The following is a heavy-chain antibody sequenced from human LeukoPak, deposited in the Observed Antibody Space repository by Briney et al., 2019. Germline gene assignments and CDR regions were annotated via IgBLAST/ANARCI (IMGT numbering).Heavy chain of an antibody. Sequence: GGSLRLSCSASGFIFSPYAMHWVRQAPGKGLEYVSAISSDGGGTYYTDSVKGRFTISRDNSKNTLYLQMNSLRAEDTAVYYCAREIRAAYDYWGQGTLVTVSS. V-gene: IGHV3-64*04. J-gene: IGHJ4*02. CDR2: ISSDGGGT. CDR1: GFIFSPYA. D-gene: IGHD6-13*01. CDR3: AREIRAAYDY.